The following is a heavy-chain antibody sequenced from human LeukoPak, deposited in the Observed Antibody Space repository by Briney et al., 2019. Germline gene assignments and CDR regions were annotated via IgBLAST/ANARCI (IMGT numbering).Heavy chain of an antibody. V-gene: IGHV3-49*04. J-gene: IGHJ6*02. D-gene: IGHD3-10*01. CDR3: SGMIRGADYYFYGMDV. CDR1: GFPFDNYG. Sequence: GGSLRLSCAASGFPFDNYGMAWVRQAPGKGLEWVGLIRSKAYGETTDYAASVKGRFTASRDDSKSVAYLQMNSLKTEDTAVYYCSGMIRGADYYFYGMDVWGQGTAVTVSS. CDR2: IRSKAYGETT.